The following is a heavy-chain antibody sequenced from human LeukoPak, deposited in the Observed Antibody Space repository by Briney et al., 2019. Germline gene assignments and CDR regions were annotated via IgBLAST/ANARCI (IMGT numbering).Heavy chain of an antibody. Sequence: GASVKVSCKASGGTFSSYAISWVRQAPGQGLEWMGGIIPIFGTANYAQKFQGRVTITADESTSTAYMELSSLRSEDTAVYYCARAFQQWLAPAYNWFDPWGQGTLVTVSS. V-gene: IGHV1-69*13. CDR2: IIPIFGTA. CDR1: GGTFSSYA. D-gene: IGHD6-19*01. J-gene: IGHJ5*02. CDR3: ARAFQQWLAPAYNWFDP.